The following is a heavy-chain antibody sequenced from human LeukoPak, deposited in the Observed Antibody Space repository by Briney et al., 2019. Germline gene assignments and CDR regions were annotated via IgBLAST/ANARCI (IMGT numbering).Heavy chain of an antibody. D-gene: IGHD2-15*01. CDR3: ARGADGVSSNSRGWFDP. V-gene: IGHV3-30*02. CDR2: IRYDGSNK. J-gene: IGHJ5*02. CDR1: GFTFSSYG. Sequence: GGSLRLSCVVSGFTFSSYGMHWVRQAPGKGLEWVALIRYDGSNKYYADSVKGRFTISRDNSKNTLYLQMNSLRAEDTAVYSCARGADGVSSNSRGWFDPWGQGTLVTVSS.